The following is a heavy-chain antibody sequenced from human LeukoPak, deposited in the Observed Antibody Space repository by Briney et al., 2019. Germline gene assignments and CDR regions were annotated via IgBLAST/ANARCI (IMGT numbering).Heavy chain of an antibody. D-gene: IGHD3-22*01. Sequence: ASVKVSCKASGYTFTSYGISWVRQAPGQGLEWMGWISAYNGNTNNAQKLQGRVTMTTDTSTSTAYMELRSLRSDDTAVYYCARLKDYYDSSGRNWFDPWGQGTLVTVSS. V-gene: IGHV1-18*01. CDR3: ARLKDYYDSSGRNWFDP. CDR2: ISAYNGNT. CDR1: GYTFTSYG. J-gene: IGHJ5*02.